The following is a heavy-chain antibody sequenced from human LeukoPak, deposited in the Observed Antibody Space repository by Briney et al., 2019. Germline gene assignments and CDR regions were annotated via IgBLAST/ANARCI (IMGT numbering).Heavy chain of an antibody. CDR1: GFTFSDYY. V-gene: IGHV3-11*03. J-gene: IGHJ4*02. Sequence: PGGPLRLSCAASGFTFSDYYMSWIRKAPGKGLEWVSYISSSSGYTKYADSVKGRFTISRDNAKNSLYLQMNSLRAEDTAVYYCAKTPVLLTGYSYYFDYWGQGTLVTVSS. D-gene: IGHD3-9*01. CDR3: AKTPVLLTGYSYYFDY. CDR2: ISSSSGYT.